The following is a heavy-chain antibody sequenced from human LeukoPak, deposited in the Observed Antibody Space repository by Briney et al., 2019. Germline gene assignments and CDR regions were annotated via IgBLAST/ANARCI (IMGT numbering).Heavy chain of an antibody. J-gene: IGHJ4*02. CDR1: GGTFSSYA. CDR3: AGKSVDSSGYSPFDY. CDR2: IIPIFGTA. Sequence: GASVKVSCKASGGTFSSYAISWVRQAPGQGLEWKGGIIPIFGTANYAQKFQGRVTITTDESTSTAYMELSSLRSEDTVVYYCAGKSVDSSGYSPFDYWGQGTLVTVSS. V-gene: IGHV1-69*05. D-gene: IGHD3-22*01.